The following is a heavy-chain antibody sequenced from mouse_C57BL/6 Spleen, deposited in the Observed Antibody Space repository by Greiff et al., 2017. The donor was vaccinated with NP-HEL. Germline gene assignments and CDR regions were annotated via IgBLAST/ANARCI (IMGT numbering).Heavy chain of an antibody. CDR1: GFTFSSYA. V-gene: IGHV5-4*01. J-gene: IGHJ3*01. CDR3: ARDGAY. CDR2: ISDGGSYT. Sequence: EVMLVESGGGLVKPGGSLKLSCAASGFTFSSYAMSSVRQTPEKRLEWVATISDGGSYTYYPDNVKGRFTISRDNAKNNLYLQMSHLKSEDTAMYYCARDGAYWGQGTLVTVSA.